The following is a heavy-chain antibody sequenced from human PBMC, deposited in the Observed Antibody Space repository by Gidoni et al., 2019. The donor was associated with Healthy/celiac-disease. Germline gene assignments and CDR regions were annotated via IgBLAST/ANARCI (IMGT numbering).Heavy chain of an antibody. CDR1: GYSISSGYY. CDR3: ARAPHPTYYFDY. V-gene: IGHV4-38-2*02. J-gene: IGHJ4*02. CDR2: IYHSGST. Sequence: QVQLQESGPGLVKPSETLSLTCTVSGYSISSGYYWGWIRQPPGKGLEWIGSIYHSGSTYYNPSLKSRVTISVDTSKNQFSLKLSSVTAADTAVYYCARAPHPTYYFDYWGQGTLVTVSS.